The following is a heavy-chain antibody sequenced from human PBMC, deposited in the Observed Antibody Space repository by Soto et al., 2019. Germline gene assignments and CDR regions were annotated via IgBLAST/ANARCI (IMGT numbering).Heavy chain of an antibody. CDR2: ISAYNGNT. D-gene: IGHD3-22*01. V-gene: IGHV1-18*01. CDR1: GYTFTSYG. Sequence: GASVKVSCKASGYTFTSYGISWVRQAPGQGLEWMGWISAYNGNTNYAQKLQGTVTMTTDTSTSTADMELRSLRSDDTAVYHCARQLSEMYYYDSAQFLYRGQGTLVT. CDR3: ARQLSEMYYYDSAQFLY. J-gene: IGHJ4*02.